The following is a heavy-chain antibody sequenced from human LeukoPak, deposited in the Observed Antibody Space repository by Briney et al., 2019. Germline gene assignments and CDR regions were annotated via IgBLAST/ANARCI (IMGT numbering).Heavy chain of an antibody. D-gene: IGHD3-9*01. Sequence: GESLKISCKGSGYSFTSYWIGWVRQMPGKGLGWMGIIYPGDSDTRYSPSFQGQVTIPADKSISTAYLQWSSLKASDTAMYYCARHSSAGISTGIYGMDVWGQGTTVTVSS. V-gene: IGHV5-51*01. CDR3: ARHSSAGISTGIYGMDV. CDR2: IYPGDSDT. CDR1: GYSFTSYW. J-gene: IGHJ6*02.